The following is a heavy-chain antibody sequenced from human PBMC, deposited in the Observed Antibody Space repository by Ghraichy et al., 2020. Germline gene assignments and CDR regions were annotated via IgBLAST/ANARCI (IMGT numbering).Heavy chain of an antibody. D-gene: IGHD6-19*01. CDR1: GGSISSSSYY. V-gene: IGHV4-39*01. CDR3: ARHFQVAGKGGYDY. Sequence: SETLSLTCTVSGGSISSSSYYWGWIRQPPGKGLEWIGSIYYSGSTYYNPSLKSRVTISVDTSKNQFSLKLSSVPAADTAVYYCARHFQVAGKGGYDYWGQGTLVTVSS. CDR2: IYYSGST. J-gene: IGHJ4*02.